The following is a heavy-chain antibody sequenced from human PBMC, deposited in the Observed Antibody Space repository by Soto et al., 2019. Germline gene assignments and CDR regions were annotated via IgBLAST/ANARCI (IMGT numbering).Heavy chain of an antibody. V-gene: IGHV3-73*01. CDR1: GFSLSRST. D-gene: IGHD3-9*01. J-gene: IGHJ4*02. CDR2: IRSKANSYAT. Sequence: PGGSLRLYCAASGFSLSRSTMHWVRQASGKGLEWVGRIRSKANSYATAYAASVKGRFTISRDDSKNTAYLQTNSLKTEDTAVYYCTRQETPGYYLEWLPFDYWGQGTLVTVSS. CDR3: TRQETPGYYLEWLPFDY.